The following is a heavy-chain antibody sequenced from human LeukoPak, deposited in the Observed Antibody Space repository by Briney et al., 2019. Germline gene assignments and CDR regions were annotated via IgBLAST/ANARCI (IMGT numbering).Heavy chain of an antibody. CDR1: GFTFRSYW. V-gene: IGHV3-7*01. CDR2: INQGGSVK. J-gene: IGHJ4*02. CDR3: ARVGYSGWNLEY. D-gene: IGHD5-12*01. Sequence: PGGSLRLSCAASGFTFRSYWMSSVRQAPGEGLEWVANINQGGSVKYYVDSVKGRFTISRDDAKNSLYVQMNSLRDEDTAVYYCARVGYSGWNLEYWGQGTLVTVSS.